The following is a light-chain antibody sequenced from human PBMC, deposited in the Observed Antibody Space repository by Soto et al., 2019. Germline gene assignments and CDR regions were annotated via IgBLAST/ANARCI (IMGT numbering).Light chain of an antibody. Sequence: EIVLTQSPGTLSVSPGERATLSCRASQRVSSNLAWYQQKPGQAPRLLIYGASSRATGIPDRFSGSGSGTDFTLTISRLEPEDFSVYYCHQYGTAPLTFGPGTKVDIK. J-gene: IGKJ3*01. V-gene: IGKV3-20*01. CDR1: QRVSSN. CDR2: GAS. CDR3: HQYGTAPLT.